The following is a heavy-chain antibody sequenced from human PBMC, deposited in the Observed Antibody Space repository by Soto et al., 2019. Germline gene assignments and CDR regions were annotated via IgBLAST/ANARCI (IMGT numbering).Heavy chain of an antibody. Sequence: GGSLRLSCAASGFTFSDHYMDWVRQAPGKGLEWVGRIRNRANSYTTEYAASVKGRFSISRDDSKNSLYLQMNSLKTEDTAVYYCARGRIGTTLAGLDYWGQGALVTVSS. CDR3: ARGRIGTTLAGLDY. J-gene: IGHJ4*02. CDR1: GFTFSDHY. V-gene: IGHV3-72*01. D-gene: IGHD1-7*01. CDR2: IRNRANSYTT.